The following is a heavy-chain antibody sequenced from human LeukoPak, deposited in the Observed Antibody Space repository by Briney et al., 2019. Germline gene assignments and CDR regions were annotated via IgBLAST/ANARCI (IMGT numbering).Heavy chain of an antibody. D-gene: IGHD3-16*01. V-gene: IGHV3-48*03. CDR3: ARDLVSGAYTFDI. Sequence: GGSLRLSCAASGSTFSSFSSYDFNWVRQAPGKGLEWISYISSSGATIYYADSVKGRFTVSRDNAKNSLYLQMNSLRAEDTAIYYCARDLVSGAYTFDIWGQGTMVTVSS. CDR2: ISSSGATI. J-gene: IGHJ3*02. CDR1: GSTFSSFS.